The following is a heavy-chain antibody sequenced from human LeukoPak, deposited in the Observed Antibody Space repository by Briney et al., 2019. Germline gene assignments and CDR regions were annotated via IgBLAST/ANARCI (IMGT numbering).Heavy chain of an antibody. CDR2: INHSGST. CDR3: ARGRTIFGLYYYCGMDV. V-gene: IGHV4-34*01. D-gene: IGHD3-3*01. Sequence: SETLSLTCAVYGGSFSGYYWSWIRQPPGKGLEWIGEINHSGSTNYNPSLKSRVTISVDTSKNQFSLKLSSVTAADTAVYYCARGRTIFGLYYYCGMDVWGQGTTVTVSS. J-gene: IGHJ6*02. CDR1: GGSFSGYY.